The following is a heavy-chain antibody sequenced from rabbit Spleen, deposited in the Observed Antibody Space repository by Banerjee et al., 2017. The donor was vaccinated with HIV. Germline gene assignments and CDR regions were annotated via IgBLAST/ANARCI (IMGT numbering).Heavy chain of an antibody. CDR3: ARDGAGGSYFAL. V-gene: IGHV1S40*01. J-gene: IGHJ4*01. CDR1: GVSFSISSY. D-gene: IGHD8-1*01. Sequence: QSLEESGGDLVKPGASLTLACTASGVSFSISSYMCWVRQAPGKGLEWIACIESGSSGFTYFASWAKGRFTFSKTSSTTVTLQMTSLTAADTATYFCARDGAGGSYFALWGPGTLVTVS. CDR2: IESGSSGFT.